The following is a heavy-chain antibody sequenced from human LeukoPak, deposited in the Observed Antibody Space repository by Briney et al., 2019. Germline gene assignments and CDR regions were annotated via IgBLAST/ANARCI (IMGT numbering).Heavy chain of an antibody. V-gene: IGHV4-30-2*01. J-gene: IGHJ4*02. CDR3: ASAAAGISPDY. CDR1: GGSISSGGYS. CDR2: IYHSGST. Sequence: PSETLSLTCAVSGGSISSGGYSWSWIRQPPGKGLEWIGYIYHSGSTYYNPSLKSRVTISVDRSKNQFSLKLSSVTAADTAVYYCASAAAGISPDYWGQGTLVTVSS. D-gene: IGHD6-13*01.